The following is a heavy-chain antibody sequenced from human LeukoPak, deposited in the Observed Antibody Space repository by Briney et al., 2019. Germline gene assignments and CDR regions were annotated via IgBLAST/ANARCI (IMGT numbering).Heavy chain of an antibody. V-gene: IGHV1-18*01. CDR1: GYTFTSYG. D-gene: IGHD5-18*01. J-gene: IGHJ2*01. CDR3: ARDYRGYSYGYWYFDL. Sequence: ASVKVSCKASGYTFTSYGISWVRPAPGQGLEWVGWISAYNGNTNYAQKLQGRVTMTTDTSTSTAYMELRSLRSDDTAVYYCARDYRGYSYGYWYFDLWGRGTLVTVSS. CDR2: ISAYNGNT.